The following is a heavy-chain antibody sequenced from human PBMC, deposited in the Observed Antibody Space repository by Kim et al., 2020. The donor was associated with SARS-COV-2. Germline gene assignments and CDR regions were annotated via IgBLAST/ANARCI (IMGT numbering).Heavy chain of an antibody. V-gene: IGHV4-39*01. CDR2: IYYSGST. Sequence: SETLSLTCTVSGGSISSSSYYWGWIRQPPGKGLEWIGSIYYSGSTYYNPSLKSRVTISVDTSKNQFSLKLSSVTAADTAVYYCARGNRERLRFLEWLAHLFDYWGQGTLVTVSS. CDR1: GGSISSSSYY. D-gene: IGHD3-3*01. J-gene: IGHJ4*02. CDR3: ARGNRERLRFLEWLAHLFDY.